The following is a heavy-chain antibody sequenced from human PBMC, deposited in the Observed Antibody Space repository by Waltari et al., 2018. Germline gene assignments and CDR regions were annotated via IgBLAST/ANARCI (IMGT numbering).Heavy chain of an antibody. CDR2: ISGYSCHA. J-gene: IGHJ4*02. CDR1: GYTFSNFG. CDR3: ARGGGPRTIVALPFDY. D-gene: IGHD5-12*01. Sequence: QVQLVQSGAEVKKPGASVKVSCKASGYTFSNFGINWVRQAPGQGLEWMGWISGYSCHANYVQSLQGRVTMTTDTSTSTAYLELRGLRSDDTAVYYCARGGGPRTIVALPFDYWGQGTLVTVSS. V-gene: IGHV1-18*01.